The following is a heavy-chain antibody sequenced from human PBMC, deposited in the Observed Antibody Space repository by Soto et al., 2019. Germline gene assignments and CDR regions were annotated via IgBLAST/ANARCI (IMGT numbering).Heavy chain of an antibody. D-gene: IGHD3-22*01. Sequence: QVQLVQSGAEVKKPGSSVKVSCKASGGTFSSYAISWVRQAPGQGLEWMGGIIAIFATANYAQKFQGRVTITADESTSTAYMELSSLRSEDTAVYYCARPSVSYYYDSSGYYPCAFDIWGQGTMVTVSS. V-gene: IGHV1-69*01. CDR1: GGTFSSYA. CDR3: ARPSVSYYYDSSGYYPCAFDI. CDR2: IIAIFATA. J-gene: IGHJ3*02.